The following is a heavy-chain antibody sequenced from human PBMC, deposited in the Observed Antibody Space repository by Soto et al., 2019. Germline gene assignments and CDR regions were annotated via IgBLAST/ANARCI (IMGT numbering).Heavy chain of an antibody. J-gene: IGHJ3*02. CDR1: GYSVTSYW. D-gene: IGHD4-17*01. CDR2: ICPGDSDT. Sequence: GESLKIFCKGSGYSVTSYWIGLVRQMPGKGLEWVGNICPGDSDTRYSPSFQGQVTISADKAISTAYLQWSSLKASDTAMYYCARHCIPNNYGDAIDIWGQGTMVTVSS. CDR3: ARHCIPNNYGDAIDI. V-gene: IGHV5-51*01.